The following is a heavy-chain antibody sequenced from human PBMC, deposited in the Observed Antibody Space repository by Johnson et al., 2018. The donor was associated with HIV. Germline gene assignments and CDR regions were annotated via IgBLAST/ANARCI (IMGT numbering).Heavy chain of an antibody. CDR2: ISSSGSTI. D-gene: IGHD4-17*01. CDR1: AFTFGNVW. CDR3: TRDGDNGAFDI. J-gene: IGHJ3*02. V-gene: IGHV3-48*04. Sequence: VQLVESGGGLVEPGGSLRLSCVVSAFTFGNVWMNWVRQAPGKGLEWVSYISSSGSTIYYADSVKGRFTISRDNAKNTLYLQMNFLRAEDTAMYYCTRDGDNGAFDIWGQGTMVSVSS.